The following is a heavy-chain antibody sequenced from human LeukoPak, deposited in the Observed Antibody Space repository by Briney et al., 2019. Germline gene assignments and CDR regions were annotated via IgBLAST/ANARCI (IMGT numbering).Heavy chain of an antibody. V-gene: IGHV4-31*03. D-gene: IGHD1-26*01. CDR1: GGSISSGGYY. J-gene: IGHJ4*02. CDR2: IYYSGST. Sequence: SETLSLTCTVSGGSISSGGYYWSWIRQHPGKGLEWIGYIYYSGSTYYNPSLKSRVTISVDTSKNQFSLKLSSVTAADTAVYYCASSIVGATTQAYFDYWGRGTLVTVSS. CDR3: ASSIVGATTQAYFDY.